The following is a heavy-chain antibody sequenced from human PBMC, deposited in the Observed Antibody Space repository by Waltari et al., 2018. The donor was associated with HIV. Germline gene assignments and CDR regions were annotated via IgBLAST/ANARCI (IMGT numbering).Heavy chain of an antibody. CDR2: INPNSGAT. CDR3: ARPLPYCSTSGCPYFDP. D-gene: IGHD2-2*01. J-gene: IGHJ5*02. CDR1: GYTFTGYY. V-gene: IGHV1-2*02. Sequence: QVQLVQSGAEVKKPGASVKVSCKASGYTFTGYYMHWVRQAPGQGLEWMGWINPNSGATNYAQKFQGRVTMTRDTSISTAYMELNSLRSHDTAVYYCARPLPYCSTSGCPYFDPWGQGTLVTVSS.